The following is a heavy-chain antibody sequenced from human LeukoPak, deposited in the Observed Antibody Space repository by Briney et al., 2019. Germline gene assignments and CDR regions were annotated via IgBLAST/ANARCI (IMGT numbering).Heavy chain of an antibody. D-gene: IGHD1-26*01. CDR3: ARGGRWELPRPYAFDI. CDR1: GYTFTSCG. Sequence: GASVKVSCKASGYTFTSCGISWLRQAPGQGLEWMGWISTYNGHTNYAQKLQGRVTMTTDTSTSTAYMELRNLRSDDTAVYYCARGGRWELPRPYAFDIWGQGTMVTVSS. J-gene: IGHJ3*02. CDR2: ISTYNGHT. V-gene: IGHV1-18*01.